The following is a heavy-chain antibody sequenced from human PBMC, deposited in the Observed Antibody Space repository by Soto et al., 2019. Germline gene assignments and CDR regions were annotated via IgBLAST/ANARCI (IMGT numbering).Heavy chain of an antibody. CDR1: GFTVSSNY. CDR2: IYSGGGT. CDR3: AKESYYDYVWGSYRPNWFDP. V-gene: IGHV3-66*01. J-gene: IGHJ5*02. Sequence: PGGSLRLSCAASGFTVSSNYMSWVRQAPGKGLEWVSVIYSGGGTYYADSVKGRFTISRDNSKNTLYLQMNSLRAEDTAVYYCAKESYYDYVWGSYRPNWFDPWGQGTLVTVSS. D-gene: IGHD3-16*02.